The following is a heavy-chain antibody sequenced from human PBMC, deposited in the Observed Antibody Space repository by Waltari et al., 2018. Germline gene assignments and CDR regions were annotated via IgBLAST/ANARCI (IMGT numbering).Heavy chain of an antibody. CDR3: ARRYPGIAVAGIVWGEHIGAFDI. J-gene: IGHJ3*02. V-gene: IGHV5-51*03. D-gene: IGHD6-19*01. CDR1: GYSFTSYW. Sequence: EVQLVQSGAEVKKPGESLKISCKGSGYSFTSYWIGWVRQMPGKGLEWMGIIYPGDSDTRYSPSFQGQVTISADKSISTAYRQWSSLKASDTAMYYCARRYPGIAVAGIVWGEHIGAFDICGQGTMVTVSS. CDR2: IYPGDSDT.